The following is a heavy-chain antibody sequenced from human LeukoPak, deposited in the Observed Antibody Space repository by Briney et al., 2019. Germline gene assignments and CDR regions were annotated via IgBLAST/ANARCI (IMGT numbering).Heavy chain of an antibody. Sequence: GESQKISCKGSGYNFTSYWVGWVRQMPGKGLQCLGTIYPGDSDTRYSPSFQGQVTISVDKSVSTAYLQWSSLKASDTAMYYCARSDSSGGARGIQYWGQGTPVTVSS. CDR1: GYNFTSYW. CDR2: IYPGDSDT. V-gene: IGHV5-51*01. D-gene: IGHD3-22*01. J-gene: IGHJ1*01. CDR3: ARSDSSGGARGIQY.